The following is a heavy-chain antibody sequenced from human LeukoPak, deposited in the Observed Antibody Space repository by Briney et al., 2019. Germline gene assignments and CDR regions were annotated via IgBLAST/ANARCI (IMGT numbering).Heavy chain of an antibody. CDR1: GGSISYYY. D-gene: IGHD4-11*01. Sequence: SETLSLTCTVSGGSISYYYWSWIRQPPGKGLQWIGYISYSGSTNCNPFLKSRVTISADTSKNQFSLKLSSVTAADTAVYYCARAYYSNPYYYYMDVWGKGATVTVSS. CDR2: ISYSGST. CDR3: ARAYYSNPYYYYMDV. V-gene: IGHV4-59*01. J-gene: IGHJ6*03.